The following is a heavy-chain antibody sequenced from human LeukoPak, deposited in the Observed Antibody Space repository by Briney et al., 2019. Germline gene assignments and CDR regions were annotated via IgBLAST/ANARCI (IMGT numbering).Heavy chain of an antibody. V-gene: IGHV4-59*01. CDR1: GGSISSYY. J-gene: IGHJ4*02. CDR2: IYYSGST. CDR3: ARLTTEFDY. D-gene: IGHD4-11*01. Sequence: SETLSLTCTVSGGSISSYYWSWIRQPPGKGLGWIGYIYYSGSTNYNPSLKSRVTISVDTSKNQFSLKLSSVTAADTAVYYCARLTTEFDYWGQGTLVTVSS.